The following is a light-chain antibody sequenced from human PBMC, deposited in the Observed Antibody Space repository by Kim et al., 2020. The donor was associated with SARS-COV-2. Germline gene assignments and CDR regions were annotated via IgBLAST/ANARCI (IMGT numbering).Light chain of an antibody. Sequence: TLSLSPGERATLSCRASQSVSSYLAWYQQKPGQAPRLLIYDASNRATGIPARFSGSGSGTDFTLTISSLEPEDFAVYYCQQPTWTFGQGTKVDIK. V-gene: IGKV3-11*01. J-gene: IGKJ1*01. CDR3: QQPTWT. CDR1: QSVSSY. CDR2: DAS.